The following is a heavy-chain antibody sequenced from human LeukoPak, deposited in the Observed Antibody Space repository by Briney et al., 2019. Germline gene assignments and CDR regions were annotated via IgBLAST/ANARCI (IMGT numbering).Heavy chain of an antibody. CDR2: INPSGGST. CDR1: GYTFTSYY. D-gene: IGHD3-10*01. J-gene: IGHJ6*03. CDR3: ARGPRHRSGSYYTYYYYMDV. Sequence: GASVKVSCKASGYTFTSYYMHWVRQAPGQGLEWMGIINPSGGSTSYAQKFQGRVTMTRDTSTSTVYMELSSLRSEDTAVYYCARGPRHRSGSYYTYYYYMDVWGKGTTVTISS. V-gene: IGHV1-46*01.